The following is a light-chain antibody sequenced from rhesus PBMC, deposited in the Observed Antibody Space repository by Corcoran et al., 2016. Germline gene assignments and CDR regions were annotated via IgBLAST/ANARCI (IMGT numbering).Light chain of an antibody. J-gene: IGKJ2*01. CDR3: QKYNDWPYS. CDR2: SAS. CDR1: QSVGST. Sequence: ETVMMQSPATLSLSPGERATLSCRASQSVGSTLAWYQQKPGQAPRPLIYSASIRATGIPDRFRGGGSGTEFTLTISSLDPEDVGVYYCQKYNDWPYSFGQGTKVEIK. V-gene: IGKV3-35*02.